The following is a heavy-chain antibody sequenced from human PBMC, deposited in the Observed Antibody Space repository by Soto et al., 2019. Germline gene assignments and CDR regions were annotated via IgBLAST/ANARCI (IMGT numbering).Heavy chain of an antibody. CDR2: IYYSGST. CDR3: ARRDIVVVTAVPFFDY. V-gene: IGHV4-39*01. CDR1: GGSISSSSYY. D-gene: IGHD2-21*02. J-gene: IGHJ4*02. Sequence: QLQLQESGPGLVKPSETLSLTCTVSGGSISSSSYYWGWIRQPPGKGLEWIGSIYYSGSTYYNPSLKSRVTISVDTSKNQFSLKLSSVTAADTAVYYCARRDIVVVTAVPFFDYWGQGTLVTVSS.